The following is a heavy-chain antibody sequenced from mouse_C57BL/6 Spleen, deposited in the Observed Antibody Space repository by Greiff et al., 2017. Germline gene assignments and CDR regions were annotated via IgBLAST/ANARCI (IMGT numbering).Heavy chain of an antibody. J-gene: IGHJ4*01. Sequence: QVQLQQPGAELVKPGASVKMSCKASGYTFTSYWITWVKQRPGQGLEWIGDIYPGSGSTNYNEKFKSKATMTVDTSSSTAYMQLSSLTSEDSAGYYCAGYDGYYAMDYWGKGTSVTVSS. D-gene: IGHD2-2*01. V-gene: IGHV1-55*01. CDR1: GYTFTSYW. CDR3: AGYDGYYAMDY. CDR2: IYPGSGST.